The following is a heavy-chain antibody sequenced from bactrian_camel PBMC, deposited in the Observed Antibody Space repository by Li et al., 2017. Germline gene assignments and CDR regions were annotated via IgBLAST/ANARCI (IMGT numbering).Heavy chain of an antibody. J-gene: IGHJ4*01. CDR3: AADVGSMSGNCQPNY. CDR1: GSTYSGHC. Sequence: HVQLVESGGGSVEAGGSLRLDCAASGSTYSGHCMGWFRQVPGKRRERVAALDSDGAASYADSVKGRFTISQDDAKNTVYLQMNNLKPEDTAMYYCAADVGSMSGNCQPNYWGQGTQVTVS. D-gene: IGHD6*01. V-gene: IGHV3S9*01. CDR2: LDSDGAA.